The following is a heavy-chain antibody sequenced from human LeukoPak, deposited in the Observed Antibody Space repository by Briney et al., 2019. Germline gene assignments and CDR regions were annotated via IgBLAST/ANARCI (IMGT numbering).Heavy chain of an antibody. CDR1: GFTFSSYS. CDR3: ARDLDSGYDLYFDY. V-gene: IGHV3-21*01. J-gene: IGHJ4*02. CDR2: ISSSSSYI. Sequence: GGSLRLSCAASGFTFSSYSMNWVRHAPGKGLELVSSISSSSSYIYYADSVKGRFTISRDNAKNSLYLQMNSLRAEDTAVYYCARDLDSGYDLYFDYWGQGTLVTVSS. D-gene: IGHD5-12*01.